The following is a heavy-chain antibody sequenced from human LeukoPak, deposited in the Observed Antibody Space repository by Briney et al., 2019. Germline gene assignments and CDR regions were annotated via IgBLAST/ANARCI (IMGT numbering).Heavy chain of an antibody. V-gene: IGHV3-30*01. Sequence: GGSLRLSCTASGFPFSGHAMHWIRQAPGKGLEWLALISYDGSNEFYADSVKGRFTISRDNSKNTLYLQVNSLRPEDTAVYFCAREEEGELPDYWGQGTQVTVSS. J-gene: IGHJ4*02. CDR3: AREEEGELPDY. CDR2: ISYDGSNE. CDR1: GFPFSGHA. D-gene: IGHD1-26*01.